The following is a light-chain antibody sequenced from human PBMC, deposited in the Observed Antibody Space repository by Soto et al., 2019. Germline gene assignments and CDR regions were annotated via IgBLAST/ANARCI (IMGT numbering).Light chain of an antibody. CDR3: MQALQSLT. V-gene: IGKV2-28*01. CDR2: FGS. Sequence: EIVMTQSPLTLPVTPGEPVSISGRSSQSLVYNNTYNYLDWYVQKPGQSPELLIYFGSNRAPGVPDRCSGSGSGTDFTLKINRVEAEDVGTYYCMQALQSLTFGQGTRLEIK. CDR1: QSLVYNNTYNY. J-gene: IGKJ5*01.